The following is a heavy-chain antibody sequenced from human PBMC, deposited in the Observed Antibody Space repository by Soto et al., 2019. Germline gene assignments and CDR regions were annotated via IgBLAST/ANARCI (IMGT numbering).Heavy chain of an antibody. CDR2: IIPILGLA. V-gene: IGHV1-69*02. J-gene: IGHJ3*02. CDR1: GGTFSSYT. Sequence: QVQLVQSGAEVKKPGSSVKVSCKASGGTFSSYTISWVRQAPGQGLEWMGRIIPILGLANYAQRFQGRVTITADKSTSTAYMELSGLRSEDTAVYYCARASRLGYCSSSSCYDALDIWGQGTMVTVSS. CDR3: ARASRLGYCSSSSCYDALDI. D-gene: IGHD2-2*01.